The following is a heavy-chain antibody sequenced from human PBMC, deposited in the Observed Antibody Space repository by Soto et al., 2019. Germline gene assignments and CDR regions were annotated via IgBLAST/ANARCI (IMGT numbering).Heavy chain of an antibody. Sequence: EVQLVESGGGLVQPGRSLRLSCAASGFIFDDYAMHWVRQAPGKGLEWVSGVNWNSDGIAYADSVKGRFTISRDNAKNSLYLQMNSLRIEDTAFYYCVKDGRIRAASAATRKGVAFDYWGQGTLVTVSS. CDR1: GFIFDDYA. J-gene: IGHJ4*02. D-gene: IGHD6-25*01. CDR2: VNWNSDGI. CDR3: VKDGRIRAASAATRKGVAFDY. V-gene: IGHV3-9*01.